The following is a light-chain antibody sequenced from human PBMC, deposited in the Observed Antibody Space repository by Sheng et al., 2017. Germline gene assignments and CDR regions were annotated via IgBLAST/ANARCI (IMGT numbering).Light chain of an antibody. CDR2: AAS. V-gene: IGKV1-33*01. CDR1: QDINNH. CDR3: QQFKYILS. Sequence: DIQMTQSPSSLSASVGDRVTITCQASQDINNHLNWYQQKPGRAPKLLIYAASNLESGVPSRFSGSGSGTDFIFNISSLQPEDIATYYCQQFKYILSFGGVTKVEIK. J-gene: IGKJ4*01.